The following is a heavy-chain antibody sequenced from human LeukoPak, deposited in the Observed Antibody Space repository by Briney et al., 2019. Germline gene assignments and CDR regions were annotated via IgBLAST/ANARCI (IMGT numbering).Heavy chain of an antibody. CDR3: VQNIPGTIEH. J-gene: IGHJ1*01. CDR1: GGAISSSSYY. CDR2: IYSSGTT. D-gene: IGHD1-7*01. Sequence: PSETLALTCTVSGGAISSSSYYWGWLRQPPGKGLECIGNIYSSGTTYYNPSLKSRVTISIDPSKSQFSLRLSSVTAADTAVYYCVQNIPGTIEHWGEGTLVAVSS. V-gene: IGHV4-39*01.